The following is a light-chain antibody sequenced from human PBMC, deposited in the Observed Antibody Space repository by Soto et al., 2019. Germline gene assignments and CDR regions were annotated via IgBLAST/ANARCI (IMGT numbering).Light chain of an antibody. CDR3: HHYCSSPRP. J-gene: IGKJ5*01. CDR1: QIVTSSQ. CDR2: GAS. V-gene: IGKV3-20*01. Sequence: EIVLTQSPGTLALSPGEGVTLSCRAGQIVTSSQLAWYQQKPGQAPRLLVFGASSRVLGIPDRFSGSGSGTDFTLTVSRLEPEDFEVYYCHHYCSSPRPFGQGTRLEIK.